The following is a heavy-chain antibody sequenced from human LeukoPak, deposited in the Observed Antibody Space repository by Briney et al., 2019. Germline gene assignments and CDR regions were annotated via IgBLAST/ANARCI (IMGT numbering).Heavy chain of an antibody. D-gene: IGHD4-17*01. CDR1: GGSISSGGYS. CDR3: ARATTVTTGFDY. CDR2: IYHSGST. Sequence: SSETLSLTCAVSGGSISSGGYSWSWIRQPPGKGLEWIGYIYHSGSTYYNPSLKSRVTISVDRSKNQFSLKLSSVTAADTAVYYCARATTVTTGFDYWGQGTLVTVSS. V-gene: IGHV4-30-2*01. J-gene: IGHJ4*02.